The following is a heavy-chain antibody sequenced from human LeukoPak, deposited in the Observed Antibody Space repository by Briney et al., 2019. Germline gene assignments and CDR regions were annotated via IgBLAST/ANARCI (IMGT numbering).Heavy chain of an antibody. CDR1: GFTFSSYA. V-gene: IGHV3-23*01. CDR2: ISGSGGST. Sequence: GGSLRLSCAASGFTFSSYAMSWVRQAPGKGLEWVPAISGSGGSTYHADSVKGRFTISRDNSKNTLYLQMNSLRAEDTAVYYCAKAPPYSSSWSYFQHWGQGTLVTVSS. D-gene: IGHD6-13*01. CDR3: AKAPPYSSSWSYFQH. J-gene: IGHJ1*01.